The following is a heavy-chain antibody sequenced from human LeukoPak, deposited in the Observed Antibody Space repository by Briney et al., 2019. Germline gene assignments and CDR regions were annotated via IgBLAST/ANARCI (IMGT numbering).Heavy chain of an antibody. D-gene: IGHD3-9*01. Sequence: ASVKVSCKVSGYSITELSTHWVRQAPGKGLEWMGGFDPGSGEIIYEQKFQGRVTMTRNTSISTAYMELSSLRSEDTAVYYCARGPLRYFDWSDINWFDPWGQGTLVTVSS. J-gene: IGHJ5*02. CDR1: GYSITELS. CDR2: FDPGSGEI. CDR3: ARGPLRYFDWSDINWFDP. V-gene: IGHV1-24*01.